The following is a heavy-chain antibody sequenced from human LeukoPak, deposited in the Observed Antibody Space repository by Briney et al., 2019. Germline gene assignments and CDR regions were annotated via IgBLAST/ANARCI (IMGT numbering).Heavy chain of an antibody. V-gene: IGHV4-59*08. Sequence: SETLSLTCTVSGGSISRYYWSWIRQPPGKGLEWIGYIYYSGSTNYNPSLKSRVTISVDTSKNQFSLKLSSVTAADTAVYYCARLRQLHAFDIWGQGTMVTVSS. J-gene: IGHJ3*02. CDR3: ARLRQLHAFDI. CDR1: GGSISRYY. CDR2: IYYSGST. D-gene: IGHD6-13*01.